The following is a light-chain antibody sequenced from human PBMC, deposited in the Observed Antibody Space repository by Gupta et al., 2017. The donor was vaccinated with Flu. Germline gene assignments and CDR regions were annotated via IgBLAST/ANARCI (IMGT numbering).Light chain of an antibody. J-gene: IGKJ3*01. CDR2: DAS. Sequence: DIQMTQSPSSLSASVGDRVTITCQASQDISNYLNWYQQKPGKAPKLLIYDASNLETGVPSRFTGSGSGTXFTFTIXSLQPEDIATYYCQQYDNLPLTFGXGTKVDIK. V-gene: IGKV1-33*01. CDR1: QDISNY. CDR3: QQYDNLPLT.